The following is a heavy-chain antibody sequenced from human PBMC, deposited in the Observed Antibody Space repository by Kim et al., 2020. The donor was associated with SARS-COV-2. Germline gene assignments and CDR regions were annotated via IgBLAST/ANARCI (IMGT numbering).Heavy chain of an antibody. CDR3: ARDPTMSSTGYYFDY. J-gene: IGHJ4*02. D-gene: IGHD3-10*01. V-gene: IGHV3-11*04. Sequence: DSVKGRFTISRDDAKNSLYLQMDGLRAEDTAVYYCARDPTMSSTGYYFDYWGQGTLITVSS.